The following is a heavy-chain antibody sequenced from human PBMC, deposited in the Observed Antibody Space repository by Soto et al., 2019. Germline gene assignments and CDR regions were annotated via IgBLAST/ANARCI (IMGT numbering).Heavy chain of an antibody. CDR3: ARAGIVVVPAAIGVYYYYGMDV. V-gene: IGHV1-69*01. J-gene: IGHJ6*02. Sequence: QVQLVQSGAEVKKPGSSVKVSCKASGGTFSSYAISWVRQAPGQGLEWMGGIIPIFGTANYAQKFQGRVTITADESTSTAYMELSSLRSEDTAVYYCARAGIVVVPAAIGVYYYYGMDVWGQGTTVTVSS. D-gene: IGHD2-2*02. CDR1: GGTFSSYA. CDR2: IIPIFGTA.